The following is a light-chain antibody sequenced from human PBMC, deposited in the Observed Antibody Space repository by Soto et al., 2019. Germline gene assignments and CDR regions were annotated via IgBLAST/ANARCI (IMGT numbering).Light chain of an antibody. CDR2: GAS. Sequence: EIVLTQSPVTLSLSPGESATLSCRASESVNSNYVAWYQQKPGHAPRLLIFGASSRATGIPNRFSGSGSGTDFTLTISGLEPEEFAVYYCHQYGLLPRHPFGQGTKLEIK. CDR3: HQYGLLPRHP. CDR1: ESVNSNY. V-gene: IGKV3-20*01. J-gene: IGKJ2*01.